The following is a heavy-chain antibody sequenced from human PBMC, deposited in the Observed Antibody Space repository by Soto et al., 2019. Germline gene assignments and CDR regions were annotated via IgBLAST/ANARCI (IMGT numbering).Heavy chain of an antibody. CDR1: GGSISSSSYY. CDR2: IYYSGST. Sequence: PSETLSLTCTVSGGSISSSSYYWGWIRQPPGKGLEWIGSIYYSGSTYYNPSLKSRVTISVDTSKNQFSLKLSSVTAADTAVYYCARRSYNWTPDYYYYYMDVWGKGTTVT. V-gene: IGHV4-39*01. J-gene: IGHJ6*03. D-gene: IGHD1-20*01. CDR3: ARRSYNWTPDYYYYYMDV.